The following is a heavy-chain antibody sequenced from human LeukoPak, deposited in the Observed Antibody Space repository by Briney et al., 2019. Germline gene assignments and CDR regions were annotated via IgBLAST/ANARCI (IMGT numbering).Heavy chain of an antibody. V-gene: IGHV1-2*02. D-gene: IGHD2-15*01. CDR3: ARVPRYCSGGSCQYFDY. Sequence: GASVKVSCKASGYTFTGYYMHWVRQAPGQGLEWMGWINRNSGGTNYAQKFQGRVTMTRDTSISTAYMELSRLRSDDTAVYYCARVPRYCSGGSCQYFDYWGQGTLVTVSS. J-gene: IGHJ4*02. CDR2: INRNSGGT. CDR1: GYTFTGYY.